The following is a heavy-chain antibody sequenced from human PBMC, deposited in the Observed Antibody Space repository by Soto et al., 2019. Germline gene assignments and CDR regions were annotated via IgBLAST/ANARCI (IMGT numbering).Heavy chain of an antibody. V-gene: IGHV3-23*01. Sequence: EVQLLESGGGLVQPGGSLRLSCAASGFTFSSYAMSWVRQAPGKGLECVSAISGSGGSTYYADSVKGRFTISRDNSMKTLYLQMNSLRAEDTAVYYCAKNEYSSLPPRRHFDYWGQGTLVTVSS. CDR1: GFTFSSYA. J-gene: IGHJ4*02. CDR2: ISGSGGST. D-gene: IGHD6-6*01. CDR3: AKNEYSSLPPRRHFDY.